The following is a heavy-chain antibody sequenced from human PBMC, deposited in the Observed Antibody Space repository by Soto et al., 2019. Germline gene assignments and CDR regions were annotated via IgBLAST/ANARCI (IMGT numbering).Heavy chain of an antibody. J-gene: IGHJ4*02. V-gene: IGHV1-69*13. CDR3: ARGSMANFDY. Sequence: SVKVSCKASGGTFGSQGIAWVRQAPGQGLEWMGGFIAMLGTPTYAKKVQGRATISADESLTSSYLELRSLRSEDTGVYFCARGSMANFDYWGQGTVVTVSS. D-gene: IGHD3-10*01. CDR1: GGTFGSQG. CDR2: FIAMLGTP.